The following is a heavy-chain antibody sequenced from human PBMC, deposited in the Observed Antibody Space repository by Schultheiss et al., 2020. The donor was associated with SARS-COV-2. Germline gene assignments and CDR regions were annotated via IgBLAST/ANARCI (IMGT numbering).Heavy chain of an antibody. D-gene: IGHD4-17*01. CDR2: ISSSGSYI. CDR1: GFTLSPYS. V-gene: IGHV3-21*01. J-gene: IGHJ4*02. Sequence: GGSLRLSCAASGFTLSPYSMNWVRQAPGKGLEWVSSISSSGSYIYYADSVKGRFTISRDNAKNSLYLQMNSLRADDTAVYFCARGVTNAYWGQGTLVTVSS. CDR3: ARGVTNAY.